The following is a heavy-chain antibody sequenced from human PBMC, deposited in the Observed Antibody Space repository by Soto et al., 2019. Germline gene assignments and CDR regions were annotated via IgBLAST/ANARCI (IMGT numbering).Heavy chain of an antibody. CDR3: AEVYDYGMDV. CDR1: GYTFSSYG. CDR2: IGAHNGNT. J-gene: IGHJ6*02. Sequence: QVQLVQSGAEVKKPGASVKVTCKASGYTFSSYGISWVRQAPGQGLEWMGWIGAHNGNTNYAQQLQGRVTMTTDTTPSTAYMALRSLSSDVTALYYCAEVYDYGMDVLGQGTPVTVSS. V-gene: IGHV1-18*04. D-gene: IGHD2-8*01.